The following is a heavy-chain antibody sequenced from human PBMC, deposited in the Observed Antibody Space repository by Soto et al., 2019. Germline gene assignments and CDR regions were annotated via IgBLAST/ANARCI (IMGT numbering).Heavy chain of an antibody. J-gene: IGHJ4*02. CDR2: ISGSGDTI. CDR1: GFIFSDYY. V-gene: IGHV3-11*01. CDR3: ARLGQFDF. Sequence: QVQLVQSGGGLVRPGGSLRLSCEASGFIFSDYYMAWIRQAPGKGLEWVSYISGSGDTIYYADSVKGRFTISRDSAKESLYLQLNTLRDEYTAIYYCARLGQFDFWGQGTVVTVSS.